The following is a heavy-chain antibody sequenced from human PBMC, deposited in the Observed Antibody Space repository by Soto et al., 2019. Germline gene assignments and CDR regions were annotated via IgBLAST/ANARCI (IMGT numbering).Heavy chain of an antibody. Sequence: GGSLRLSCAASGFTVSSNYMSWVRQAPGKGLEWVSVIYSGGSTYYADSVKGRFTISRDNSKNTLYLQMNSLRAEDTAVYYCATATAETLYYYYMDVWGKGTTVTVSS. J-gene: IGHJ6*03. V-gene: IGHV3-53*01. CDR2: IYSGGST. CDR3: ATATAETLYYYYMDV. CDR1: GFTVSSNY.